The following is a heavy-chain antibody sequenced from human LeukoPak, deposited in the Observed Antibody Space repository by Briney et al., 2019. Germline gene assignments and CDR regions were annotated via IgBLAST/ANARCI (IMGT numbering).Heavy chain of an antibody. J-gene: IGHJ6*03. Sequence: SETLSLTCTVSNGSISSDTYYWSWIRQPPGKGLEWIGYIYYSGSTNYNPSLKSRVTISVDTSKNQFSLKLTSVTAADTAVYYCARTMEGYCSGGSCYQYSYYMDVWGKGTTVTVSS. D-gene: IGHD2-15*01. CDR1: NGSISSDTYY. CDR3: ARTMEGYCSGGSCYQYSYYMDV. CDR2: IYYSGST. V-gene: IGHV4-61*01.